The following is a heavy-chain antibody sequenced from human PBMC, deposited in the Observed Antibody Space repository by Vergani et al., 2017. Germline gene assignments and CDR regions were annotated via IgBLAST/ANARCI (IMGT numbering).Heavy chain of an antibody. CDR2: ISSNGGST. CDR1: GFTFSSYA. D-gene: IGHD2/OR15-2a*01. J-gene: IGHJ3*02. CDR3: VKANGGRLSKVGGAFDI. Sequence: EVQLVESGGGLVQPGGSLRLSCSASGFTFSSYAMHWVRQAPGKGLEYVSAISSNGGSTYYSDSVKGRFTISRDNSKNTLYLQMSSLRAEDTAVYHCVKANGGRLSKVGGAFDIWGQGTMVTVSS. V-gene: IGHV3-64D*06.